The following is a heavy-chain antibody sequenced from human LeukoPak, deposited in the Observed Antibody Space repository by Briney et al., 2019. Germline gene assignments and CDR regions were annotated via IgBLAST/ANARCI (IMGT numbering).Heavy chain of an antibody. D-gene: IGHD1-26*01. Sequence: PSGTLSLTCAVSGGSISSGDWWSWVRQPPGKGLEWIGEIHHSGSTNYNPSLKSRVTMSVDKSKNQFSLKLNSVTAADAAVYYCARDGGGSYRDFDFWGQGTLVTVSS. CDR2: IHHSGST. CDR3: ARDGGGSYRDFDF. V-gene: IGHV4-4*02. CDR1: GGSISSGDW. J-gene: IGHJ4*02.